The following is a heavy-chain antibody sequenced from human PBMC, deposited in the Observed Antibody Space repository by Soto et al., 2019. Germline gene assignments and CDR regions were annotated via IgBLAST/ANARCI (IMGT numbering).Heavy chain of an antibody. CDR1: GGTFSSYA. V-gene: IGHV1-69*01. D-gene: IGHD2-15*01. CDR2: IIPSFGTA. CDR3: AVKYCSGGSCYAYYYGMDV. Sequence: QVQLVQSGAEVKKPGSSVKVSCQASGGTFSSYAISWVRQAPGQGLEWMGGIIPSFGTANYAQKFQGRVTITADEYTSTAYMELSSLRSEDTAVYYCAVKYCSGGSCYAYYYGMDVWGQGTTVTVSS. J-gene: IGHJ6*02.